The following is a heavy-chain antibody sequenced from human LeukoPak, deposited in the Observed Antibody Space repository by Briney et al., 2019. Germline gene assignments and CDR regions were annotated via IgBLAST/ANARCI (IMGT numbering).Heavy chain of an antibody. CDR1: GGSISSGDYY. V-gene: IGHV4-30-4*01. CDR2: IHYSGST. J-gene: IGHJ4*02. CDR3: ARVSDYYYDSSGYSDY. D-gene: IGHD3-22*01. Sequence: SETLSLTCTVSGGSISSGDYYWSWIRQPPGKGLEWIGYIHYSGSTYYNPSLKSRVTISVDTSKNQFSLKLSSVTAADTAVYYCARVSDYYYDSSGYSDYWGQGTLVTVSS.